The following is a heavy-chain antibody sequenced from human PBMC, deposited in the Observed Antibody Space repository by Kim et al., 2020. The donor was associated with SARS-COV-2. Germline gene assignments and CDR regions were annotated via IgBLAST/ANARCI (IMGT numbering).Heavy chain of an antibody. D-gene: IGHD4-17*01. Sequence: GGSLRLSCAASGFTFSSYSMNWVRQAPGKGLEWVSSISSSSDYIYYADSVEGRFTISRDNAKNSLYLQVNSLRAEDTAVYYCARDRYGDYAFDYWGQGTL. CDR1: GFTFSSYS. CDR3: ARDRYGDYAFDY. J-gene: IGHJ4*02. CDR2: ISSSSDYI. V-gene: IGHV3-21*01.